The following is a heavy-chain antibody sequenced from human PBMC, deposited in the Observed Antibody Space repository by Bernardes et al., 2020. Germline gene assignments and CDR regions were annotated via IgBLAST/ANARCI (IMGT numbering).Heavy chain of an antibody. J-gene: IGHJ6*04. V-gene: IGHV3-53*01. CDR3: ARGYSYGYPSNYYYGMDV. Sequence: GGSLRLSCAASGFTVSSNYMSWVRQAPGKGLEWVSVIYSGGSTYYADSVKGRFTISRDNSKNTLYLQMNSLRAEDTAVYYCARGYSYGYPSNYYYGMDVWGKGTTVTVSS. CDR1: GFTVSSNY. D-gene: IGHD5-18*01. CDR2: IYSGGST.